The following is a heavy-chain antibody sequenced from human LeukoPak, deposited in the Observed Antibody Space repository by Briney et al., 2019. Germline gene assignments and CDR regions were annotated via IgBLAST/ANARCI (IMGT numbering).Heavy chain of an antibody. D-gene: IGHD6-13*01. CDR1: GYTFTGYY. CDR3: ATEHSSSWYSWFDP. V-gene: IGHV1-2*02. J-gene: IGHJ5*02. CDR2: INPNSGGT. Sequence: GASVKVSCKASGYTFTGYYMYWVRQAPGQGLEWMGWINPNSGGTNYAQKFQGRVTMTRDTSISTAYMELSSLRSEDTAVYYCATEHSSSWYSWFDPWGQGTLVTVSS.